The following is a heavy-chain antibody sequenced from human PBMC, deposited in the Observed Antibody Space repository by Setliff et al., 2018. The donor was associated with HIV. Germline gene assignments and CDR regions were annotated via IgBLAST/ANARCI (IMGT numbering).Heavy chain of an antibody. CDR1: GFTFGDYA. Sequence: PGGSLRLSCTASGFTFGDYAMSWVRQAPGKGLEWVGFIRSEAYGGTTEYAASVKGRFTISRDDSKSIAYLQMNSLKTEDTAVYYCTRTFFHSSGYYHNLQPFDYWGQGTLVTVSS. V-gene: IGHV3-49*04. CDR2: IRSEAYGGTT. J-gene: IGHJ4*02. CDR3: TRTFFHSSGYYHNLQPFDY. D-gene: IGHD3-22*01.